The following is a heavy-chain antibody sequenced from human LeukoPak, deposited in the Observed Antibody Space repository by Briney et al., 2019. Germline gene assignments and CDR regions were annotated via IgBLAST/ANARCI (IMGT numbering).Heavy chain of an antibody. V-gene: IGHV4-59*01. D-gene: IGHD3-22*01. CDR3: ARYDDSSGYYPNDAFDI. J-gene: IGHJ3*02. Sequence: SETLSLTCTVSGGSISSYYWSWIRQPPGKGLEWIGYIYYSGSTNYNPSLKSRVTVSVDTSKNQFSLKLSSVTAADTAVYYCARYDDSSGYYPNDAFDIWGQGTMVTVSS. CDR2: IYYSGST. CDR1: GGSISSYY.